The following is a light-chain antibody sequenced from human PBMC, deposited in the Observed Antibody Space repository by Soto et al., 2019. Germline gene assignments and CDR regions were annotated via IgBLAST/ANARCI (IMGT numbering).Light chain of an antibody. CDR3: CSYAGTYTFYV. J-gene: IGLJ1*01. Sequence: QCVLTQPRSVSGSPGQSVTISCTGTSSDVGYYNYVSWYQQHPGTAPKLVIYDVTMRPSGVPDRFSGSKSGNTASLTISGLQAEDEADYYCCSYAGTYTFYVFGTGTKVTVL. CDR1: SSDVGYYNY. V-gene: IGLV2-11*01. CDR2: DVT.